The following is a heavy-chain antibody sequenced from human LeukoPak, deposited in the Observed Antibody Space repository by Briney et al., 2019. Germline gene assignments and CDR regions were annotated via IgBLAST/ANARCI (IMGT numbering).Heavy chain of an antibody. J-gene: IGHJ6*02. CDR1: GGTFSSYA. CDR2: IIPIFGTA. Sequence: GASVKVSCKASGGTFSSYAISWVRQAPGQGLEWMGGIIPIFGTANYGQNLQGRVTITADESTSTAYMELRSLRSDDTAVYYCARDHYCGGDCYSYYYYGMDVWGQGTTVTVSS. CDR3: ARDHYCGGDCYSYYYYGMDV. V-gene: IGHV1-69*13. D-gene: IGHD2-21*02.